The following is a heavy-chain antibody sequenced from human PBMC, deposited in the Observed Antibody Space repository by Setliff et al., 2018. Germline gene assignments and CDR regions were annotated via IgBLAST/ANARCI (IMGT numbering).Heavy chain of an antibody. D-gene: IGHD3-10*01. J-gene: IGHJ5*02. CDR3: ATDGPVLNGDYIS. CDR2: IYQNGIT. CDR1: GYSISSGYY. V-gene: IGHV4-38-2*02. Sequence: PSETLSLTCAVSGYSISSGYYWGWIRQPPGKGLEWIGTIYQNGITYYNPSVKSRVTISVDKSKNQFSLSLRSVTAADTAVYYCATDGPVLNGDYISWGQGTLVTVSS.